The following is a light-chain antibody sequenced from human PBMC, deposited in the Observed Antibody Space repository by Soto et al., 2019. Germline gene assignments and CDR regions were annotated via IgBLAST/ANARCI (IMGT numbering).Light chain of an antibody. CDR3: NSHRDINPYYV. CDR1: SNDVGGYNS. V-gene: IGLV2-14*01. CDR2: EVT. Sequence: QSVLTQPASVSGSPGQSITISCTGTSNDVGGYNSVSWYQQYPGKAPKLLIFEVTNRPSGVSSRFSASKSGNTASLTIPGLRAEDEADYYCNSHRDINPYYVFGTGTKLTVL. J-gene: IGLJ1*01.